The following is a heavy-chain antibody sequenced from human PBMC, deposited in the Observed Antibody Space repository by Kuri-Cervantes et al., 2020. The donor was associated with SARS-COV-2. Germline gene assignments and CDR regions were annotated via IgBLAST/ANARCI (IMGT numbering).Heavy chain of an antibody. CDR3: ARDLAGAATPGHYFDY. Sequence: ASVKVSCKASGYTFTGYYMHWVGQAPGQGLEWMGWINPNSGGTNYAQKFQGRVTMTRNTSISTAYMELSRLRSDDTAVYYCARDLAGAATPGHYFDYWGQGTLVTVSS. CDR1: GYTFTGYY. D-gene: IGHD6-19*01. CDR2: INPNSGGT. V-gene: IGHV1-2*02. J-gene: IGHJ4*02.